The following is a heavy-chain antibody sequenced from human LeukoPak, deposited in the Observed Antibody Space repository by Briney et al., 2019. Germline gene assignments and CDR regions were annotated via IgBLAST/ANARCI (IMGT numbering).Heavy chain of an antibody. V-gene: IGHV3-21*01. CDR3: ARDDYGGLDY. CDR1: GFTLRSYS. D-gene: IGHD4-23*01. Sequence: GGSLRLSCAASGFTLRSYSMNWVRQAPGKGLEWVSSISSSSSYIYYADSVKGRFTISRDNAKNSPYLQMNSLRAEDTAMYYCARDDYGGLDYWGQGTLVTVSS. J-gene: IGHJ4*02. CDR2: ISSSSSYI.